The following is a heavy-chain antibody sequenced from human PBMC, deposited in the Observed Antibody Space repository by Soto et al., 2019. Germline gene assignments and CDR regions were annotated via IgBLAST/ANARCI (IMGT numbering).Heavy chain of an antibody. CDR2: ISGGGDNT. D-gene: IGHD2-15*01. V-gene: IGHV3-23*01. CDR3: AKDRLVVSGAGAFDI. CDR1: GFTFSNYA. J-gene: IGHJ3*02. Sequence: EVQLLESGGALVQPGGSLRLSCAVSGFTFSNYAVSWVRQAPGKGLEWVSAISGGGDNTYYADSVRGRFTISRDNSRNQLHLQMDSLRAEDTAVYYCAKDRLVVSGAGAFDIWGQGTVVTVSS.